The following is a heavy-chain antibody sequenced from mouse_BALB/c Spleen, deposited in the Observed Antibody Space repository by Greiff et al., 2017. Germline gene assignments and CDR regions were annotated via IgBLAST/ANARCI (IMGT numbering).Heavy chain of an antibody. CDR3: ARNLDWDDAMDY. V-gene: IGHV2-2*02. J-gene: IGHJ4*01. CDR2: IWSGGSP. D-gene: IGHD4-1*01. Sequence: VQLQQSGPGLVQPSQSLSITCTVSGFSLTSYGVHWVRQSPGKGLEWLGVIWSGGSPAYNAAFISRLSISKDNSKSQVFFKMNSLQANDTAIYYYARNLDWDDAMDYWGQGTSVTVSS. CDR1: GFSLTSYG.